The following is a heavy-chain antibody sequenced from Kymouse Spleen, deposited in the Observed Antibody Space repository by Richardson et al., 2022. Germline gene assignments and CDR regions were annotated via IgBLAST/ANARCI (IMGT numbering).Heavy chain of an antibody. J-gene: IGHJ6*02. Sequence: QVQLQQSGPGLVKPSQTLSLTCAISGDSVSSNSAAWNWIRQSPSRGLEWLGRTYYRSKWYNDYAVSVKSRITINPDTSKNQFSLQLNSVTPEDTAVYYCARERIAVAGTDYYYYYGMDVWGQGTTVTVSS. CDR3: ARERIAVAGTDYYYYYGMDV. CDR2: TYYRSKWYN. CDR1: GDSVSSNSAA. V-gene: IGHV6-1*01. D-gene: IGHD6-19*01.